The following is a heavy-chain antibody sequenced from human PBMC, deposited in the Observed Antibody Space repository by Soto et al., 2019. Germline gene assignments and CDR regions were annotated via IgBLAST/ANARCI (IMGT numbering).Heavy chain of an antibody. CDR2: INAGNGNT. V-gene: IGHV1-3*01. Sequence: ASVKVSCKASGYTFTSYAMHWVRQAPGQRLEWMGWINAGNGNTKYSQKFQGRVTISRDNAKNTLYLQMNSLTVEDTAVYYCVRDDFGLGIDYWGLGTLVTVSS. CDR1: GYTFTSYA. D-gene: IGHD1-26*01. J-gene: IGHJ4*02. CDR3: VRDDFGLGIDY.